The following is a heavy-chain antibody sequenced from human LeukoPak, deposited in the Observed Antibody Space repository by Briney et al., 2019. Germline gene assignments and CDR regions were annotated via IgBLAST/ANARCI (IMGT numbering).Heavy chain of an antibody. J-gene: IGHJ2*01. V-gene: IGHV3-30-3*01. D-gene: IGHD2-21*01. CDR1: GFTFSSYT. Sequence: GGSLRLSCAASGFTFSSYTMHWVRQDPGKGLEWVAVISYDGSNIYYADSVKGRFTISRDNSKDTLYLQMNSLRAEDTAVYYCARQIVVSRWYLDLWGRGTLVTVSS. CDR2: ISYDGSNI. CDR3: ARQIVVSRWYLDL.